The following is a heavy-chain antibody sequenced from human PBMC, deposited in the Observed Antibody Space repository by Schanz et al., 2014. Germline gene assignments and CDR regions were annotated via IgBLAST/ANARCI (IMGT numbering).Heavy chain of an antibody. CDR2: IIPIFGTA. CDR3: AREPRSGAVFVCGSKYFDY. J-gene: IGHJ4*02. V-gene: IGHV1-69*01. Sequence: QVQLVQSGAEVQKPGSSVKVSCKASGGTFSSYAFNWLLQAPGQGLEWMGVIIPIFGTANSAQKFQARATISADETTSTAYMVLSNLKSENTTVYYRAREPRSGAVFVCGSKYFDYWGQGTLVTVSS. D-gene: IGHD3-16*01. CDR1: GGTFSSYA.